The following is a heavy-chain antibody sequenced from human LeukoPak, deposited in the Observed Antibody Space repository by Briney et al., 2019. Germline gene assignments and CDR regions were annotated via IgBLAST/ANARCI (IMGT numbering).Heavy chain of an antibody. CDR3: ARQELSGSDYFDY. CDR2: IYHSGST. Sequence: SETLSLTCTVSGYSIGSAYYWGWIRQPPGKGLEWIGSIYHSGSTYHNPSLKSRVNISVDTSKNQFSLKLSSVTAADTAVYYCARQELSGSDYFDYWGQGTLVTVSS. J-gene: IGHJ4*02. D-gene: IGHD3-10*01. V-gene: IGHV4-38-2*02. CDR1: GYSIGSAYY.